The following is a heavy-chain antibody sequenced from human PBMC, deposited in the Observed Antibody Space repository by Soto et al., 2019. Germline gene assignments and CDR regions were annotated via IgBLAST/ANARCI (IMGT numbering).Heavy chain of an antibody. D-gene: IGHD2-15*01. V-gene: IGHV1-18*01. CDR3: ARDWFCSGGRCYDVFDI. CDR2: ISGYNDNT. Sequence: QVQLVQSGAEVKKPGASVKVSCKASGYTFTSYGISWVRQAPGQGLEWMGWISGYNDNTRYAQKLQGRVIMTADTPTSTAYLELRSLRSDDTAVYYCARDWFCSGGRCYDVFDIWGQGTTVTVSS. CDR1: GYTFTSYG. J-gene: IGHJ3*02.